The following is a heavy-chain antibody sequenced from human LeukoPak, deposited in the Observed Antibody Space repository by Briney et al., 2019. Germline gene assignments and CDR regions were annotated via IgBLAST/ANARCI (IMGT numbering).Heavy chain of an antibody. CDR2: FDPEDGET. D-gene: IGHD3-16*01. J-gene: IGHJ1*01. CDR1: GYTLTELS. CDR3: AREPPRGGPFQH. Sequence: ASVKVSCKVSGYTLTELSMHWVRQAPGKGLEWMGGFDPEDGETIYAQKFQGRVTMTEDTSTDTAYMELSRLRSDDTAVYYCAREPPRGGPFQHWGQGTLVTVSS. V-gene: IGHV1-24*01.